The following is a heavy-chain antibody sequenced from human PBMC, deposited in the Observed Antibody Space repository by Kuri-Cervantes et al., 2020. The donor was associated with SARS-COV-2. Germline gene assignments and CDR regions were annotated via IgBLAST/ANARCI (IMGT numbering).Heavy chain of an antibody. CDR2: ISYDGSNK. Sequence: GGSLRLSCAASGFTFSSYAMHWVRQAPGKGLEWVAVISYDGSNKYYADSVKGRFTISRDNSKNTLYLQMNSLRAEDTAVYYCARQGGRAIYFDYLGQGTLVTVSS. J-gene: IGHJ4*02. CDR1: GFTFSSYA. V-gene: IGHV3-30-3*01. CDR3: ARQGGRAIYFDY. D-gene: IGHD6-25*01.